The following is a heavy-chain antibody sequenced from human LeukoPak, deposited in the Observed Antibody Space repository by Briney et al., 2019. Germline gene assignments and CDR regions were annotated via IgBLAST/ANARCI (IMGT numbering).Heavy chain of an antibody. CDR1: GFTFSDAW. J-gene: IGHJ4*02. Sequence: PGGSLRLSCAASGFTFSDAWMNWVRQAPGKGLEWVGRIKSKTDGGKSKTDGATTDFAAPVKGRFTISRDDSKNTLYLQINSLKTEDTAVYYCATEGRVAGTHNPFDYWGQGTLVTVSS. V-gene: IGHV3-15*07. D-gene: IGHD6-19*01. CDR2: IKSKTDGGKSKTDGATT. CDR3: ATEGRVAGTHNPFDY.